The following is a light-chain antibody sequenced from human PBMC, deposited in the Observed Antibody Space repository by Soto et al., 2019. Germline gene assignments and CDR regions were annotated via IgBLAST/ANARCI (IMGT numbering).Light chain of an antibody. Sequence: IQMTQSPSSLSASVGDRVTITCRASQRLXSYLSWYQQKPGKAPKILXYDASSLHSGVPSRFSGSGSGTEFTLRISSLQPEDFANYYCQQLNSYTRTFGGGTKVDI. CDR3: QQLNSYTRT. CDR2: DAS. V-gene: IGKV1-17*01. J-gene: IGKJ4*01. CDR1: QRLXSY.